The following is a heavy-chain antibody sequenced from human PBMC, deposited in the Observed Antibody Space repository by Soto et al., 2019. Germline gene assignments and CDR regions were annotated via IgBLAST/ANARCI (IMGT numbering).Heavy chain of an antibody. V-gene: IGHV2-5*02. CDR1: GFSLSTSGVG. D-gene: IGHD3-9*01. CDR3: AHKGPEDWPLDY. Sequence: QITLKESGPTLVRPTQTLTLTCAFSGFSLSTSGVGVGWIRQPPGKALEWLAVIYWDDSKHYSPSLRSRLTITKDTSKNQVVLTMTNMDAMETAKYYCAHKGPEDWPLDYWGQGTLVTVSS. J-gene: IGHJ4*02. CDR2: IYWDDSK.